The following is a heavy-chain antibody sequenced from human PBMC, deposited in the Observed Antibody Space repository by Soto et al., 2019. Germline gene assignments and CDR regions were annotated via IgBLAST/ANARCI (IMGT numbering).Heavy chain of an antibody. D-gene: IGHD3-10*01. CDR1: GYTFTSYA. CDR2: INAGNGNT. V-gene: IGHV1-3*01. J-gene: IGHJ6*02. Sequence: GASVKVSCKASGYTFTSYAMHWVRQAPGQRLEWMGWINAGNGNTKYSQKFQGRVTITRDTSASTAYMELSSLRSEDTAVYYCARDLRVWVVRGVITPLYGMDVWGQGTTVTVSS. CDR3: ARDLRVWVVRGVITPLYGMDV.